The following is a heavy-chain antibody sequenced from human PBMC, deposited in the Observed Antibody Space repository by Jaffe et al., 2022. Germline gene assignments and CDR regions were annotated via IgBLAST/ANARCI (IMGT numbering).Heavy chain of an antibody. CDR2: IRSKGYGGTT. CDR1: GSTFGDSI. D-gene: IGHD3-22*01. V-gene: IGHV3-49*04. CDR3: TRDMRYSYDSRGYWGILDT. J-gene: IGHJ5*02. Sequence: EVQLVESGGGLAQPGRSLRLSCTVSGSTFGDSIINWVRQAPGKGLEWVGLIRSKGYGGTTEYATSVKGRFTISRDDSKSSAYLQMNSLKTEDTAVYYCTRDMRYSYDSRGYWGILDTWGQGTLVTVSS.